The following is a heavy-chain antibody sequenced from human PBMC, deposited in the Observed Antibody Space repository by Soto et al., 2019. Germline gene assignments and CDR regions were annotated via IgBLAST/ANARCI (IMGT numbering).Heavy chain of an antibody. CDR2: IIPIFGTA. J-gene: IGHJ3*02. V-gene: IGHV1-69*13. CDR1: GGTFSSYA. CDR3: SRCLNSHIVVVTAIGGSDAFDI. D-gene: IGHD2-21*02. Sequence: ASVKVSCKASGGTFSSYAISWVRQAPGQGLEWMGGIIPIFGTANYAQKFQGRVTITADESTSTAYMELSSLRSEDTAVYYCSRCLNSHIVVVTAIGGSDAFDIWGQGTMVTVSS.